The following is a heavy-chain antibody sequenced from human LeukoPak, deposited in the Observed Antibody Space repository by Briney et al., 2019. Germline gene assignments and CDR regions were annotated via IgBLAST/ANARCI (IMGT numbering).Heavy chain of an antibody. CDR1: GFTFSSYA. V-gene: IGHV3-23*01. J-gene: IGHJ4*02. CDR2: ISGSGGST. CDR3: ARGQYSSGWLNY. D-gene: IGHD6-19*01. Sequence: GGSLRLSCAASGFTFSSYAMSWVRQAPGKGLEWVSAISGSGGSTYYADSVKGRFTISRDNSKNTLYLQMNSLRAEDTAVYYCARGQYSSGWLNYWGQGTLVTVSS.